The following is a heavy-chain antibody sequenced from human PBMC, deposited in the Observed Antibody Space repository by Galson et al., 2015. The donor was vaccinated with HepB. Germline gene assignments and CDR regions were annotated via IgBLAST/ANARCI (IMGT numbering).Heavy chain of an antibody. CDR2: ISGSGGST. V-gene: IGHV3-23*01. D-gene: IGHD5-18*01. J-gene: IGHJ4*02. CDR1: GFTFSSYA. Sequence: SLRLSCAASGFTFSSYAMSWVRQAPGKGLEWVSAISGSGGSTYYADSVKGRFTISRDNSKNTLYLQMNSLRAEDTAVYYCAIGGYSRPGFDYWGQGTLVTVSS. CDR3: AIGGYSRPGFDY.